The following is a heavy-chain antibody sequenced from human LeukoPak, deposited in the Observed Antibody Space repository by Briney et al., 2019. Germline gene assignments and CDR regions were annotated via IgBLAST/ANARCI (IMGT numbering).Heavy chain of an antibody. J-gene: IGHJ6*03. CDR1: GGSISSYY. CDR2: IYYRGST. V-gene: IGHV4-59*01. D-gene: IGHD6-13*01. Sequence: PSETLSLTCTVSGGSISSYYWSWIRQPPGKGLEWIGYIYYRGSTNYNPSLKSRVTISVDTSKNQFSLKLSSVTAADTAVYYCATLRKQQLDYYSYYMDVWGRGTTVPVSS. CDR3: ATLRKQQLDYYSYYMDV.